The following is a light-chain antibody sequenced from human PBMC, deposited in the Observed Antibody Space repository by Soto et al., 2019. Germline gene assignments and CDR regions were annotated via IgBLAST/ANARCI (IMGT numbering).Light chain of an antibody. CDR2: RGS. CDR1: QNIRGNE. Sequence: VLTQSPGTMSLSPGERTTLSCRASQNIRGNELAWYQQKPGQPPRLLIYRGSSRAPGIPDRFSGLGSGRECTLTISRLEPEDFAVYYCQDYGTSAPWTFGQGTRVEIK. J-gene: IGKJ1*01. CDR3: QDYGTSAPWT. V-gene: IGKV3-20*01.